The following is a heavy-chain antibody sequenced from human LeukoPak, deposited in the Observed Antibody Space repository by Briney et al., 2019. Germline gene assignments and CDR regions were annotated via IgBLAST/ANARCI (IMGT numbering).Heavy chain of an antibody. V-gene: IGHV3-30-3*01. D-gene: IGHD1-14*01. Sequence: GGSLRLSCAASGFTFSSYAMHWVRQAPGKGLEWVAVISYDGSNKYYADSVKGRFTISRDNSKNTLYLQMNSLRAEDTAVYYCARSPGRNAFDIWGQGTMVTVSS. CDR3: ARSPGRNAFDI. CDR1: GFTFSSYA. J-gene: IGHJ3*02. CDR2: ISYDGSNK.